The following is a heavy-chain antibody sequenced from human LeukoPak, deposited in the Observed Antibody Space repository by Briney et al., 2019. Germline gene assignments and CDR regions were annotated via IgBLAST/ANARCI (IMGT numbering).Heavy chain of an antibody. CDR3: ARGSEIRGAYYYDSSGYPDY. D-gene: IGHD3-22*01. J-gene: IGHJ4*02. Sequence: SETLSLTCTVSGGSISSSSYYWGWIRQPPGKGLEWIGSIYYSGSTYYNPSLKSRVTISVDTSKNQFPLKLSSVTAADTAVYYCARGSEIRGAYYYDSSGYPDYGGQGTLVTVSS. CDR2: IYYSGST. V-gene: IGHV4-39*06. CDR1: GGSISSSSYY.